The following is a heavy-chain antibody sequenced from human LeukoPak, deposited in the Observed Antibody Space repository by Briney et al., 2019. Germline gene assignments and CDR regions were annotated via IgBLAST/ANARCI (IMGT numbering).Heavy chain of an antibody. V-gene: IGHV3-23*01. J-gene: IGHJ5*02. Sequence: GGSLRLSCAASGFTFSSYAMSWVRQAPGKGLEWVSAISGSGGSAYYADSVKGRFTISRDNSKNTLYLQMNSLRAEDTAVYYCAKDRLITIFGVVIIGGENWFDPWGQGTLVTVSS. CDR2: ISGSGGSA. CDR1: GFTFSSYA. CDR3: AKDRLITIFGVVIIGGENWFDP. D-gene: IGHD3-3*01.